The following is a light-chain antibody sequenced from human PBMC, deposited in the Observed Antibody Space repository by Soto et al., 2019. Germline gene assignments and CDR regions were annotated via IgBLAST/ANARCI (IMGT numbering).Light chain of an antibody. CDR3: QQYGSLSWA. J-gene: IGKJ1*01. V-gene: IGKV3-20*01. CDR2: GAS. Sequence: EIVLTQSPCTLSLSPGERATLSCRASQSVGSDFLAWYQQRPGQPPRILIFGASGRATGIPDRFSGSGSGTDFTLTISRLEPEDFAVYYCQQYGSLSWAFGQRTKVDIK. CDR1: QSVGSDF.